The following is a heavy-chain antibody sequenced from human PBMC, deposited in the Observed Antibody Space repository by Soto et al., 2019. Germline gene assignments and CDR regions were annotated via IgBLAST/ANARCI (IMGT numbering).Heavy chain of an antibody. CDR2: IWDDGSNK. V-gene: IGHV3-33*08. CDR3: ARATYFYDSSGYSGYGLDV. Sequence: GGSLRLSCAASGFTFSSYAMSWVRQAPGKGLEWVAVIWDDGSNKYYAESVKGRFTISRDNSKNTLYVQMNSLRAEDTAVYYCARATYFYDSSGYSGYGLDVWGQGTTVTVSS. CDR1: GFTFSSYA. D-gene: IGHD3-22*01. J-gene: IGHJ6*02.